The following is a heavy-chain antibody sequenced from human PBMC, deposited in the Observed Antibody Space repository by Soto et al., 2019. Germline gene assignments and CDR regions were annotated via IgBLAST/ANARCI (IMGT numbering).Heavy chain of an antibody. J-gene: IGHJ4*02. CDR2: IYSDGSGT. CDR1: GFTLNSYW. CDR3: ARGNSHALDY. D-gene: IGHD1-1*01. Sequence: PGGSLRLSCAASGFTLNSYWMHWVRQTPGKGLVWVSYIYSDGSGTSYADSVKGRFTISRDIGKNTLYLQVNSLRVDDTAVYYCARGNSHALDYWGQGTLVTVPS. V-gene: IGHV3-74*01.